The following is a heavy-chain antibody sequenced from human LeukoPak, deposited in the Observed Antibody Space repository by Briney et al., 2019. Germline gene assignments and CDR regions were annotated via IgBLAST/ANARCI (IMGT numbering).Heavy chain of an antibody. CDR3: AKLSSYYYDSSSSSADY. D-gene: IGHD3-22*01. CDR2: ISGSGGST. Sequence: GGSLRLSCAASGFTFSSYAMSWVRQAPGKGLEWVSAISGSGGSTYYADSVKGRFTISRDNSKNTLYLQMNSLRAGDTAVYYCAKLSSYYYDSSSSSADYWGQGTLVTVSS. J-gene: IGHJ4*02. V-gene: IGHV3-23*01. CDR1: GFTFSSYA.